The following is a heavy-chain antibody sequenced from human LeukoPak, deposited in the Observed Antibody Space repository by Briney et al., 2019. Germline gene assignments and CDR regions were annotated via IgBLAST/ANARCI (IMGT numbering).Heavy chain of an antibody. D-gene: IGHD1-26*01. CDR1: GFTFSNYN. V-gene: IGHV3-49*04. J-gene: IGHJ4*02. Sequence: GGSLRLSCAASGFTFSNYNMNWVRQGPGNGLEWVGFIRSKAYGGTTEYAASVKGRFTISRDDSKSIAYLQMNSLKTEDTAVYYCTRDSTPVVGVVDYWGQGTLVTVSS. CDR2: IRSKAYGGTT. CDR3: TRDSTPVVGVVDY.